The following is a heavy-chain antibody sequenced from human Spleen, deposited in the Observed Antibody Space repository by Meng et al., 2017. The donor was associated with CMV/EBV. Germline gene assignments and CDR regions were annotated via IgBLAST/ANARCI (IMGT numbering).Heavy chain of an antibody. D-gene: IGHD2-2*01. J-gene: IGHJ4*02. CDR2: ISSSSSYI. Sequence: GESLKISCAASGFTFSSYSMNWVRQAPGKGLEWVSSISSSSSYIYYADSVKGRFTISRDNAKNSLYLQMNSLRAEDTAVYYCARTTYCSSTSCPFDYWGQGTLVTVSS. CDR3: ARTTYCSSTSCPFDY. V-gene: IGHV3-21*01. CDR1: GFTFSSYS.